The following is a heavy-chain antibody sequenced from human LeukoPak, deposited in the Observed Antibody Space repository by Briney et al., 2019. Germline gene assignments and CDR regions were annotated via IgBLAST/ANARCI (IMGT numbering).Heavy chain of an antibody. J-gene: IGHJ3*02. CDR1: GFTFSSYG. V-gene: IGHV3-33*01. CDR2: IWYDGSNK. Sequence: GGSLRLSCAAFGFTFSSYGMHWVRQAPGKGLEWVAVIWYDGSNKYYADSVKGRFTISRDNSKNTLYLQMNSLRAEDTAVYYCARGADTAMVTWAFDIWGQGTMVTVSS. D-gene: IGHD5-18*01. CDR3: ARGADTAMVTWAFDI.